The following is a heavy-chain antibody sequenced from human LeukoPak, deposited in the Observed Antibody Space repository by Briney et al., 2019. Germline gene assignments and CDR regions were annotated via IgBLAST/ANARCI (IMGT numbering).Heavy chain of an antibody. CDR3: ARQGPDIPFDR. D-gene: IGHD2-15*01. V-gene: IGHV5-51*01. Sequence: GESLQISCEYRFTDYWIGWVRQMPGEGLEWMGIVYPGDSDSIYGPSFQGQVTMSVDKSIKTAYLQWTTLKASDTATYYCARQGPDIPFDRWGQGTMVTVSS. CDR2: VYPGDSDS. CDR1: YRFTDYW. J-gene: IGHJ3*02.